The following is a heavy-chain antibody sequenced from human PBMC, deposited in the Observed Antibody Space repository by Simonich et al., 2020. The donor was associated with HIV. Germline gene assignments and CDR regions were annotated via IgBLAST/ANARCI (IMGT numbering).Heavy chain of an antibody. D-gene: IGHD5-12*01. CDR1: GGSFSSYY. J-gene: IGHJ3*01. CDR2: IDHSEST. Sequence: QVQLQQWGAGLLKPSETLSLTCAVYGGSFSSYYWNWIRQPPGKGLEWIGEIDHSESTSYNPSLKSRVTMSVDTSKNQFSLKLTSVTAADTAVYYCARRSGYALDYWGQGTMVTVSS. V-gene: IGHV4-34*01. CDR3: ARRSGYALDY.